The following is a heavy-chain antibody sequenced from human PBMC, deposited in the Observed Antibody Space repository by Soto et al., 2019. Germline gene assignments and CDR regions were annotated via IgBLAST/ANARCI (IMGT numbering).Heavy chain of an antibody. CDR1: GFTFSNSW. V-gene: IGHV3-74*03. CDR2: INSDGTTT. J-gene: IGHJ4*02. D-gene: IGHD1-26*01. CDR3: ARDISDSGSH. Sequence: EVQLVESGGGLVQPGGSLSLSCTTSGFTFSNSWMHWVRQAPGKGLVWVSYINSDGTTTTYADTVRGRFTISRDNAKNTVYLQMNSLRAEDTAVYYCARDISDSGSHWGQGTLVTVSA.